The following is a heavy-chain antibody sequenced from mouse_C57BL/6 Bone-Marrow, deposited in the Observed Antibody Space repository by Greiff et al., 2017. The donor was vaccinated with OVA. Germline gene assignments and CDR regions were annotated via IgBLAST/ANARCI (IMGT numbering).Heavy chain of an antibody. J-gene: IGHJ2*01. Sequence: DVMLVESGGGLVKPGGSLKLSCAASGFTFSSYAMSWVRQTPEKRLEWVATISDGGSYTYYPDNVKGRFTITRDNAKNNLYLQMSHLKSEDTAMDYCESDRGGITVGEGLYYFDYWGQGTTLTVSS. V-gene: IGHV5-4*03. D-gene: IGHD1-1*01. CDR3: ESDRGGITVGEGLYYFDY. CDR1: GFTFSSYA. CDR2: ISDGGSYT.